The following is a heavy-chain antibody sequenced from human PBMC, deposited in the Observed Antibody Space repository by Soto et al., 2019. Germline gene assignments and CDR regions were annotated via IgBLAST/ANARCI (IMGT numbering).Heavy chain of an antibody. Sequence: GSLRLSCVGSDFSRSGFYMSWVRQAPGKGLEWLSFISISGSYKTYAASVEGRFTISRDNVKNILYLQMDSLRVEDTAVYYCASRGHCSNGQCHPFDYWGQGTQVTVSS. J-gene: IGHJ4*02. CDR3: ASRGHCSNGQCHPFDY. V-gene: IGHV3-11*06. CDR2: ISISGSYK. CDR1: DFSRSGFY. D-gene: IGHD2-8*01.